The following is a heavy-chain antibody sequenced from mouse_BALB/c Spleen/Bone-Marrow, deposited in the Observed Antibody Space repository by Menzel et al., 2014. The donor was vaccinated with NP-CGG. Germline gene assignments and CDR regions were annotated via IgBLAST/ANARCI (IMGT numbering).Heavy chain of an antibody. V-gene: IGHV5-6-3*01. CDR2: INSNGGST. CDR1: GFTFSSYG. CDR3: ARDYYGSSDY. D-gene: IGHD1-1*01. Sequence: DVHLVESGGGLVQPGGSLKLSCAASGFTFSSYGMSWVRQTPDKRLELVATINSNGGSTYYPDSVGGRFTISRDNAKNTLYLQMSSLKSEDTAMYYCARDYYGSSDYWGQGTTLTVSS. J-gene: IGHJ2*01.